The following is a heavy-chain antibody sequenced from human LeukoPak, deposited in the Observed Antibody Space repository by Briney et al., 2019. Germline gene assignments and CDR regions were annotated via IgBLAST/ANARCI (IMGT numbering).Heavy chain of an antibody. CDR2: ISAYNGNT. CDR3: ERDGIDYYDSSGYYIDY. V-gene: IGHV1-18*01. J-gene: IGHJ4*02. CDR1: GYTFTSYG. D-gene: IGHD3-22*01. Sequence: ASVKVSCKASGYTFTSYGISWVRQAPGQGLEWMGWISAYNGNTNYAQKLQGRVTMTTDTSNSTAYMELRSLRSNDTAVYYCERDGIDYYDSSGYYIDYWGQGTLVTVSS.